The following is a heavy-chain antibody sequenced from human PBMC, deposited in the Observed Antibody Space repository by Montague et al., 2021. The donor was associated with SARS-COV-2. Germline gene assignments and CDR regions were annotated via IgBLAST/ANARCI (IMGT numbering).Heavy chain of an antibody. CDR1: GFSLSTSGMC. Sequence: PALVKPTQTLTLTCTFSGFSLSTSGMCVSWIRQPPGKALEWLALIDWXDDKYYSTSLKTRLTTSKDTSKNQVVLTMTNMDPVDTATYYCARIPYDILTGYYSGFDYWGQGTLVTVSS. V-gene: IGHV2-70*01. J-gene: IGHJ4*02. CDR2: IDWXDDK. CDR3: ARIPYDILTGYYSGFDY. D-gene: IGHD3-9*01.